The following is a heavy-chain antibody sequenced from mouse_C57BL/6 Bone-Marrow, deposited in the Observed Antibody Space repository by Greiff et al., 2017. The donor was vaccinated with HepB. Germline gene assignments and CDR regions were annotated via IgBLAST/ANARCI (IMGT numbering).Heavy chain of an antibody. CDR1: GFTFSDYG. Sequence: EVQVVESGGGLVQPGGSLKLSCAASGFTFSDYGMAWVRQAPRKGPEWVAFISNLAYSIYYADTVTGRFTISRENAKNTLYLEMSSLRSEDTAMYYCARQGYDYEGFAYWGQGTLVTVSA. V-gene: IGHV5-15*01. J-gene: IGHJ3*01. CDR2: ISNLAYSI. D-gene: IGHD2-4*01. CDR3: ARQGYDYEGFAY.